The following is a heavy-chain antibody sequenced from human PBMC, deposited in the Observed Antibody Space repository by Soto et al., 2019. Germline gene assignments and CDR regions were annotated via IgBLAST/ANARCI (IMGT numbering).Heavy chain of an antibody. CDR3: ARDGEEGELPAASGY. CDR1: GFTFSSYW. J-gene: IGHJ4*02. D-gene: IGHD7-27*01. V-gene: IGHV3-7*01. Sequence: GGSLRLSCAASGFTFSSYWMSWVRQAPGKGLEWVANIKQDGSEKYYVDSVKGRFTISRDNAKNSLYLQMNSLRAEDTAVYYCARDGEEGELPAASGYWGQGTLVTVSS. CDR2: IKQDGSEK.